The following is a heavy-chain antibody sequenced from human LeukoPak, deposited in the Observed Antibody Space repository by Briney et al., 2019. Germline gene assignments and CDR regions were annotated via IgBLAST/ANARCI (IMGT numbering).Heavy chain of an antibody. V-gene: IGHV1-24*01. D-gene: IGHD3-10*01. Sequence: ASVKVSCMVSGYTLTELSMHSVRQAPGKGVEWMGGFDPEDGETNYVQKFQGRVTMPEDTTTDTAYMEISTLRSENTAVYFCATVTITMVRGVRYGMDVWGKGTTVTVSS. CDR3: ATVTITMVRGVRYGMDV. CDR1: GYTLTELS. J-gene: IGHJ6*04. CDR2: FDPEDGET.